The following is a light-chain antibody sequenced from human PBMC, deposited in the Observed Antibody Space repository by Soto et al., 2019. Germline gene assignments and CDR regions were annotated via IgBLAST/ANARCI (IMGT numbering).Light chain of an antibody. V-gene: IGKV3-11*01. CDR1: ESVRTK. CDR3: QQRSDWPIT. Sequence: ETVMTQSPATLSVSPGERATLSCRASESVRTKLAWYQQKPGQAPRLLIYDASNRATGIPARFSGSGSGTDFTLTISSLEPEDFAVYYCQQRSDWPITFGQGTRLEIK. CDR2: DAS. J-gene: IGKJ5*01.